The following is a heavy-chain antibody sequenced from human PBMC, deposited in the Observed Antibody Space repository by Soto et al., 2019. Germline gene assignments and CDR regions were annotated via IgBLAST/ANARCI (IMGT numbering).Heavy chain of an antibody. Sequence: QVQLLQSGAEVKKPGTSVRVSCRASGYTFKDYDINWVRRAPGQGLEWMGWMNPNSGNTAYARKFHDRITMTMSVSTRQAFMELSSLTPEDTAVYYCARRMTWSLWCFDLWRSGTQVTVSS. CDR1: GYTFKDYD. D-gene: IGHD1-26*01. V-gene: IGHV1-8*01. CDR3: ARRMTWSLWCFDL. CDR2: MNPNSGNT. J-gene: IGHJ2*01.